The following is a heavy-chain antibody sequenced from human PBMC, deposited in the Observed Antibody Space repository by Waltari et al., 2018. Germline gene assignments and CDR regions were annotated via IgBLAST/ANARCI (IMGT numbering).Heavy chain of an antibody. CDR1: GGSISSSSYY. CDR3: ASSKGDFVVVPAANYMDV. V-gene: IGHV4-39*07. J-gene: IGHJ6*03. D-gene: IGHD2-2*01. Sequence: QLQLQESGPGLVKPSEPLSLTCTVSGGSISSSSYYWGWMRQPPGQGLEWIGSIYYSGSTYYNPSLKSRVTISVDTSKNQFSRKLSSVTAADTAVYYCASSKGDFVVVPAANYMDVWGKGTTVTISS. CDR2: IYYSGST.